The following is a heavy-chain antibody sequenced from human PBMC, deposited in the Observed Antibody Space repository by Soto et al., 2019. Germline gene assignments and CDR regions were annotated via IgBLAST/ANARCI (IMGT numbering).Heavy chain of an antibody. CDR2: ISYDGSNK. CDR1: GFTFSSYA. J-gene: IGHJ6*02. CDR3: AKDLRKTAMAPGRYYHYYYGMDV. D-gene: IGHD5-18*01. Sequence: GRSLRLSCAASGFTFSSYAMHWVRQAPGKGLEWVAVISYDGSNKYYADSVKGRFSISRDNSKNTLYLQMNSLRAEDTAVYYCAKDLRKTAMAPGRYYHYYYGMDVWGQGTTVTVSS. V-gene: IGHV3-30*04.